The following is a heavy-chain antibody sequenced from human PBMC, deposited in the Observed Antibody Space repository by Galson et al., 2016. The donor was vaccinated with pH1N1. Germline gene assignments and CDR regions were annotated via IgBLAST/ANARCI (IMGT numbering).Heavy chain of an antibody. J-gene: IGHJ6*02. D-gene: IGHD3-10*01. V-gene: IGHV3-11*01. CDR1: GFTLSAYY. Sequence: LRLSCAASGFTLSAYYMGWIRQAPGKGLERISYISANGDTKHYAESVKGRFTVSRDNPENLLYLEMNSLRGDDTAVYFCARVGAMLTSYYHGMDAWGQGTTVVVSS. CDR3: ARVGAMLTSYYHGMDA. CDR2: ISANGDTK.